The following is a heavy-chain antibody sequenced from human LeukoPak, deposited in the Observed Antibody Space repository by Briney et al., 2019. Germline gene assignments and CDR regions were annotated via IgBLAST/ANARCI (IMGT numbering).Heavy chain of an antibody. J-gene: IGHJ6*02. CDR1: GGSISSGSYY. Sequence: PSETLSLTCTVSGGSISSGSYYWSWIRQPAGKGLERIGRIYMSGSTNYNPSLKSRVTISVDMPKNQFSLRLTSVTAADTAVYYCARVATYYGFSCGMDVWGQGTTVTVSS. CDR2: IYMSGST. D-gene: IGHD3-3*01. CDR3: ARVATYYGFSCGMDV. V-gene: IGHV4-61*02.